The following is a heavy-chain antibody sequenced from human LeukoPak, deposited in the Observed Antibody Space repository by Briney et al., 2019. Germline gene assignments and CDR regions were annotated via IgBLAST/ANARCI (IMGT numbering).Heavy chain of an antibody. J-gene: IGHJ4*02. CDR3: ARDTVGTAGVEY. CDR1: GFTVSSNY. CDR2: IYSSGST. D-gene: IGHD4-23*01. Sequence: GGSLRLSCAASGFTVSSNYMVWVRQAPGKGLEWVSVIYSSGSTYYADSVKGRFTISRDSSKNTLYLQMNSLRVEDTAVYYCARDTVGTAGVEYWGQGTLVTVSS. V-gene: IGHV3-53*01.